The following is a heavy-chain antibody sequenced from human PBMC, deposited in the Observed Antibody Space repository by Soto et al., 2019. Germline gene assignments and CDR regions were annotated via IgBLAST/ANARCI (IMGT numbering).Heavy chain of an antibody. V-gene: IGHV1-18*04. CDR2: ISAYNGNT. D-gene: IGHD3-3*01. CDR3: ASHVLRFLEWFPLPYYGMDV. Sequence: EASVKVSCKASGYTFTSYGISWVRQAPGQGLEWMGWISAYNGNTNYAQKLQGRVTMTTDTSTSTAYMELRSLRSDDTAVYYCASHVLRFLEWFPLPYYGMDVWGQGTTVTVSS. CDR1: GYTFTSYG. J-gene: IGHJ6*02.